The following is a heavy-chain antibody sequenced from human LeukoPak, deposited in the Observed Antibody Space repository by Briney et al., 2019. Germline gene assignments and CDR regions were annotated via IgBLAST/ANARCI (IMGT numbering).Heavy chain of an antibody. Sequence: GGSLRLSCAASGFTFSSYGMHWVRQAPGKGLEWVAVISYDGSNKYYADSVKGRFTISRDNSKNTLYLQMNSLRAEDTAVYYCAKAWNGCNNYYYYGMDVWGQGTTVTVSS. J-gene: IGHJ6*02. CDR1: GFTFSSYG. CDR3: AKAWNGCNNYYYYGMDV. D-gene: IGHD5-24*01. V-gene: IGHV3-30*18. CDR2: ISYDGSNK.